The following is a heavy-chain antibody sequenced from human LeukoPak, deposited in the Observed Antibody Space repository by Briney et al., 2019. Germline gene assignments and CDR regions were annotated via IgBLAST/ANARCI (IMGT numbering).Heavy chain of an antibody. V-gene: IGHV4-59*08. Sequence: SETLSLTCTVSSGSISSYYWSWIRQSPGKGLEWIAYIYYSSTNYNPSLYSRVTMSVDTSKNQFTLQMRSGTAADTAVYSCARSGSGSTGGAFDIWGQGKTVTVSS. J-gene: IGHJ3*02. CDR1: SGSISSYY. D-gene: IGHD3-10*01. CDR2: IYYSST. CDR3: ARSGSGSTGGAFDI.